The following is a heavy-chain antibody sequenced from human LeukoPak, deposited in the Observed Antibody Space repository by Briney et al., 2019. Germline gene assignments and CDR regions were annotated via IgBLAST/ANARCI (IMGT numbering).Heavy chain of an antibody. D-gene: IGHD5-24*01. CDR2: ISYDGSNK. CDR1: GFTFSSYG. J-gene: IGHJ4*02. Sequence: GGSLRLSCAASGFTFSSYGMHWVRQAPGKGLEWVAVISYDGSNKYYADSVKGRFTISRDNSKNTLYLQMNSLRAEDTAVYYCAKAAGVEMATYFDYWGQGTLVTVSS. V-gene: IGHV3-30*18. CDR3: AKAAGVEMATYFDY.